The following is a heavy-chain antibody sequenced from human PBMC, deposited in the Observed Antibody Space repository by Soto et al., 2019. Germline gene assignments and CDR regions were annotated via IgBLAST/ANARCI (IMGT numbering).Heavy chain of an antibody. CDR3: ATIPGIASAGNQDLHAS. J-gene: IGHJ5*02. V-gene: IGHV1-24*01. Sequence: ASVKVSCKVSGYTLTELSMHWVRQAPGKGLEWMGGFDPEDGETIYAQKFQGRVTMTEDTSTDTAYMELSSLRSEDTAVYYCATIPGIASAGNQDLHASWGQGTLVTVSS. CDR2: FDPEDGET. D-gene: IGHD6-13*01. CDR1: GYTLTELS.